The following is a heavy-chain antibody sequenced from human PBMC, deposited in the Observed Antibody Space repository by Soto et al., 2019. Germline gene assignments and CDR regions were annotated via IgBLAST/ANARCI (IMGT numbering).Heavy chain of an antibody. CDR3: ARDSPYNDFWGGVMESYSYNMDV. J-gene: IGHJ6*02. V-gene: IGHV1-18*01. CDR1: GYSFSSXX. CDR2: VSAXXGKT. D-gene: IGHD3-3*01. Sequence: QVQLVQSGGEVKRPGASMKVSCQASGYSFSSXXXXXXXXXXXXXXXWLGXVSAXXGKTKYAQILQGRLTLTTDTSTNTAYMELRSLTSDDTAMYYCARDSPYNDFWGGVMESYSYNMDVWGQGTTVIVSS.